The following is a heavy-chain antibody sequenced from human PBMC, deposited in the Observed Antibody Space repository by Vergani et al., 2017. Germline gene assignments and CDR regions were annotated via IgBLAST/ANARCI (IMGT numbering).Heavy chain of an antibody. CDR1: GYTFSTYG. J-gene: IGHJ1*01. CDR2: ISAYNGNT. CDR3: ARDLIENDTYGRSCY. Sequence: QVQLVQSGAEVKKPGASVKVSCKASGYTFSTYGISWVRQAPGQGLEWMGWISAYNGNTNYPEKFQGRLTMTTDTSTRTAYMELRSLRSDDTAVYYGARDLIENDTYGRSCYWGPGTLVTVSS. V-gene: IGHV1-18*01. D-gene: IGHD6-13*01.